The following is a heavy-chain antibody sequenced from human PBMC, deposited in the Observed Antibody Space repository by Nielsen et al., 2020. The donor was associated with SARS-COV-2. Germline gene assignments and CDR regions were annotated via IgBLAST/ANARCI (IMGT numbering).Heavy chain of an antibody. CDR2: ICGTGGCT. Sequence: GEFLKISCAASGFTFSTYAMTWVRQAPGKGLEWVSGICGTGGCTYYADSVKGRFTISRDNSRNTLFLQMNSLRAEDTAVYYCAKGRCGSTTCPGDYWGQGTLVTVSA. J-gene: IGHJ4*02. D-gene: IGHD2-2*01. V-gene: IGHV3-23*01. CDR1: GFTFSTYA. CDR3: AKGRCGSTTCPGDY.